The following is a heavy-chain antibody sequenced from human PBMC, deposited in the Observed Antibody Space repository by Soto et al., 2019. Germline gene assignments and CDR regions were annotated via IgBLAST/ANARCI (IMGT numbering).Heavy chain of an antibody. V-gene: IGHV4-38-2*01. CDR2: IYRSGTT. CDR1: IFSISRGYY. Sequence: AENLSLTCFLSIFSISRGYYCVWMRYSPGKGLEWIASIYRSGTTSYNPSLKSRVTISVDPSKNQFSLMLTAVTAADTAVYYCARTHSGSYYSVFNYWGRGSLVTV. J-gene: IGHJ4*02. D-gene: IGHD1-26*01. CDR3: ARTHSGSYYSVFNY.